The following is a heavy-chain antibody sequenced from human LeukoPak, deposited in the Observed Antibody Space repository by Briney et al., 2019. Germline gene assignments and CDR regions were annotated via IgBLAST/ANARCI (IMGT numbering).Heavy chain of an antibody. D-gene: IGHD3-16*01. J-gene: IGHJ6*02. CDR1: GFTFSSYW. V-gene: IGHV3-7*01. CDR3: ATNGGFYGMDV. Sequence: GGSLRLSCAASGFTFSSYWMSWVRQAPGKGLEWVANIKQDGSEKYYVDSVKGRFTISRDNAKNSLYLQMNSLRAEDTAVYYYATNGGFYGMDVWGQGTTVTVSS. CDR2: IKQDGSEK.